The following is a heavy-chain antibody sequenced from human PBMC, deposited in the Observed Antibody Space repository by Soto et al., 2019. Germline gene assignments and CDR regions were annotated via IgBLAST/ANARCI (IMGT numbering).Heavy chain of an antibody. CDR3: PRSGGNYARLEY. J-gene: IGHJ4*02. CDR2: SSNCGTFS. CDR1: GFNFSDYC. Sequence: EGPLRLSRAGSGFNFSDYCISWIRHAPGKGLEWISYSSNCGTFSSYADSLKGRFSIPRDSTKNLLYLQMNSLRAEDTAVYCCPRSGGNYARLEYCGPGT. D-gene: IGHD6-6*01. V-gene: IGHV3-11*03.